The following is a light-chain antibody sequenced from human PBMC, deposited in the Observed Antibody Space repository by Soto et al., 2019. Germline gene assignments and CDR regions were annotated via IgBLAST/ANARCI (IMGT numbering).Light chain of an antibody. Sequence: EIVMTQSPATLSLSPGERATLSCGASQSVSSNLAWYQQKPGQAPRLLIYGASTRATGIPARFSGSGSGTEFTLTISSLQSEDFAVYYCQQYNNWPRITFGQGTRLEIK. CDR2: GAS. CDR3: QQYNNWPRIT. CDR1: QSVSSN. V-gene: IGKV3-15*01. J-gene: IGKJ5*01.